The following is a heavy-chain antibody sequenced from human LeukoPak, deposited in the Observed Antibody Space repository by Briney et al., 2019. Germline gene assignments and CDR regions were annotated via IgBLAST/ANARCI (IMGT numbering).Heavy chain of an antibody. CDR1: GFTFSSYS. V-gene: IGHV3-66*03. J-gene: IGHJ4*02. Sequence: PGGSLRLSCAASGFTFSSYSMSWVRQAPGKGLEWVSVIYSCGSTYYADSVKGRFTISRDNSKNTLYLQMNSLRAEDTAVYYCARDSESSSGWQGRVDYWGQGTLVTVSS. CDR2: IYSCGST. D-gene: IGHD6-19*01. CDR3: ARDSESSSGWQGRVDY.